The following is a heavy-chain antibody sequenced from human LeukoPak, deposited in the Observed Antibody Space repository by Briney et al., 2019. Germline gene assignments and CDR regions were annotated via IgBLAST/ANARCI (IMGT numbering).Heavy chain of an antibody. CDR2: INKDGRVK. CDR3: TRGDPDY. CDR1: GFTSTNFW. D-gene: IGHD2-21*02. Sequence: QPGGSLRLSCTDSGFTSTNFWVNWVRQAPGKGPEWVANINKDGRVKQYVGSLKGRFTISRDNAKNSLFLQMNSLRAEDTAVYYCTRGDPDYWGQGTLVTVSS. V-gene: IGHV3-7*01. J-gene: IGHJ4*02.